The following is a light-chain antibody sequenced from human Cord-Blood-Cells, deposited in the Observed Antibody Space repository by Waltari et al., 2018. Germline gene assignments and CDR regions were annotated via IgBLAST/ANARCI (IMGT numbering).Light chain of an antibody. CDR1: QSISSS. Sequence: DIQMTQSPSSLSASVGDRVTITCRASQSISSSLNWYQQKPGKAPKLLIYASTSLHSGLPSRFSGRGSGTDFPLTSSSLQPEDFATYYCQQSYSTQTFGQGTKVEIK. J-gene: IGKJ1*01. V-gene: IGKV1-39*01. CDR3: QQSYSTQT. CDR2: AST.